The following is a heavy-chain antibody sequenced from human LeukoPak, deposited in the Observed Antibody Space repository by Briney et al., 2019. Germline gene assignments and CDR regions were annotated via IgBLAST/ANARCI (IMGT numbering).Heavy chain of an antibody. J-gene: IGHJ5*02. CDR3: ARPHGNYAGDTPNWFDP. D-gene: IGHD4-17*01. V-gene: IGHV5-51*01. Sequence: GESLKISCKCSGYSFTSYWLGWVRQMPGKGLEGMGIIYPGDSDTRYSPSFQGQVTISADKSISTAYLQWSSLKASDTAMYYCARPHGNYAGDTPNWFDPWGQGTLVTVSS. CDR1: GYSFTSYW. CDR2: IYPGDSDT.